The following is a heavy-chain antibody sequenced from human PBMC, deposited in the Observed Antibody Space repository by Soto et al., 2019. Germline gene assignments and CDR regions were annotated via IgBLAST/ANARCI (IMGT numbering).Heavy chain of an antibody. CDR1: GFTFSTYR. CDR2: ISSDTSNI. J-gene: IGHJ6*02. V-gene: IGHV3-48*01. D-gene: IGHD3-10*01. CDR3: ATYYGSGSYFPDHYYYGMDV. Sequence: EVQLVESGGGLVQPGGSLRLSCAASGFTFSTYRMHWVRQAPGKGLEWVSYISSDTSNIAYAVSVKGRFTISRDNAKNSLFLQMNRLRAEDTAVYYCATYYGSGSYFPDHYYYGMDVWGQGTTVTVSS.